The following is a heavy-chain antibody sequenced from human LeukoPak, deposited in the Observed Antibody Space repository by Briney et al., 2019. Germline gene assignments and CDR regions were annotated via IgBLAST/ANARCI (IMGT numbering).Heavy chain of an antibody. D-gene: IGHD5-18*01. Sequence: GASVKVSCKASGYTFTSYDINWVRQATGQGLEWMGWINPNNGDTNYAQKFQGRVTMTRDMSTSTVYMELSSLRSEDTAVYYCARALPHRRLMDTTMEQHWFDPWGQGTLVTVSS. J-gene: IGHJ5*02. V-gene: IGHV1-8*02. CDR2: INPNNGDT. CDR3: ARALPHRRLMDTTMEQHWFDP. CDR1: GYTFTSYD.